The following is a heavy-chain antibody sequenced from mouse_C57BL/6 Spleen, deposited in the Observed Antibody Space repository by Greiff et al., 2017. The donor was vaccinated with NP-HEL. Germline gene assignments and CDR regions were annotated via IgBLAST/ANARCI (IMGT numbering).Heavy chain of an antibody. CDR1: GYAFSSYW. V-gene: IGHV1-80*01. J-gene: IGHJ2*01. CDR2: IYPGDGDT. CDR3: AITGLYYFDY. Sequence: VMLVESGAELVKPGASVKISCKASGYAFSSYWMNWVKQRPGKGLEWIGQIYPGDGDTNYNGKFKGKATLTADKSSSTAYMQLSSLTSEDSAVYFCAITGLYYFDYWGQGTTLTVSS. D-gene: IGHD4-1*01.